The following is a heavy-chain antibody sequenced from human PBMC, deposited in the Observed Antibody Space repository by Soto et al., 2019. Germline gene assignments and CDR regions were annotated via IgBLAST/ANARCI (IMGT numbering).Heavy chain of an antibody. Sequence: GASVKVSCKASGYTFTSYGISWVRQAPGQGLEWMGWISAYNGNTNYAQKLQGRVTMTTDTSTSTAYMELRSLRSDDTAVYYCARLLSPYDYGDYVGGYWGQGTLVTVSS. CDR1: GYTFTSYG. CDR3: ARLLSPYDYGDYVGGY. V-gene: IGHV1-18*01. D-gene: IGHD4-17*01. CDR2: ISAYNGNT. J-gene: IGHJ4*02.